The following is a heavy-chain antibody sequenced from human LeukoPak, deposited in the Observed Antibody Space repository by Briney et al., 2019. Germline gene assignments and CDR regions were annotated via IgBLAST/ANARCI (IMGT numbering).Heavy chain of an antibody. CDR3: AKGSAANIGDYFDF. CDR1: GFTFYDYA. D-gene: IGHD6-13*01. V-gene: IGHV3-9*01. Sequence: PGGSLRLSCAASGFTFYDYAMYWVRQAPGKGLEWVSSISWSSGNIAYADSVKGRFTVSRDNTKNSLFLQMNTLGAEDTALYYCAKGSAANIGDYFDFWGQGTLVTVSS. J-gene: IGHJ4*02. CDR2: ISWSSGNI.